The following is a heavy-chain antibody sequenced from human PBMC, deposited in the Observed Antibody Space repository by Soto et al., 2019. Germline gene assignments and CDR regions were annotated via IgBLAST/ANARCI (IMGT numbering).Heavy chain of an antibody. D-gene: IGHD3-16*02. J-gene: IGHJ4*02. Sequence: EVQLLESGGGLVQPGGSLRLSCAASGFTFSSYAMSWVRQAPGKGLEWVSAISGRGGNTYYADSVKGRFTISRDNSKSTLELQMNGLRAEATAVYYCANEGGSYRGGSFDYWGQGTLVTVSS. V-gene: IGHV3-23*01. CDR2: ISGRGGNT. CDR3: ANEGGSYRGGSFDY. CDR1: GFTFSSYA.